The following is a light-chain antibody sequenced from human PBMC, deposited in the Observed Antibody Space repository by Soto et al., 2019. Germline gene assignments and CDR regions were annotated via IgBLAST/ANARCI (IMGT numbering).Light chain of an antibody. Sequence: EIVLTQSPGTLSLSPGERATLSCRASQGVSSYLAWYQQKPGQAPKLLIYDASNRATGIPARFSGSGSGTEFTLTIRSREPEEFSVYYCQQRSNWPPWTFGQGTKVEIK. J-gene: IGKJ1*01. CDR2: DAS. V-gene: IGKV3-11*01. CDR3: QQRSNWPPWT. CDR1: QGVSSY.